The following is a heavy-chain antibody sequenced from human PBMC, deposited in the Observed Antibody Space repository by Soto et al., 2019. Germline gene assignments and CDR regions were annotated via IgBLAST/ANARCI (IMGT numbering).Heavy chain of an antibody. CDR2: ISAYNGNT. CDR3: ARDPRIVVVVAATRGWFEP. V-gene: IGHV1-18*01. D-gene: IGHD2-15*01. Sequence: ASVKVSCKASGYTFTSYGISWVRQAPGQGLEWMGWISAYNGNTNYAQKLQGRVTMTTDTSTSTAYMELRSLRSDDTAVYYCARDPRIVVVVAATRGWFEPWGQGTLVTVSS. J-gene: IGHJ5*02. CDR1: GYTFTSYG.